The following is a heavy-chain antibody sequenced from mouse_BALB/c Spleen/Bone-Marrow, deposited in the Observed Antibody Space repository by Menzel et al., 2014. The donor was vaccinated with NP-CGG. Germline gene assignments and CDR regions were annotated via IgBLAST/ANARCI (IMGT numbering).Heavy chain of an antibody. V-gene: IGHV1-63*02. CDR3: ARKDYGSSYPFAY. D-gene: IGHD1-1*01. Sequence: VQLQQSGAELVMPGTSVKISCKASGYTSTNYWLGWVKQRPGHGLEWIGDIYPGGGYTNYNEKFKGKATLTADTSSSTAYMQLSSLTSEDSAVYFCARKDYGSSYPFAYWGQGTLVTVSA. CDR2: IYPGGGYT. CDR1: GYTSTNYW. J-gene: IGHJ3*01.